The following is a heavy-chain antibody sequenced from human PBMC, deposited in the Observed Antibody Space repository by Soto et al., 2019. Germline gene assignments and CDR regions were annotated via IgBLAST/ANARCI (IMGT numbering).Heavy chain of an antibody. CDR2: FSRSNVVA. V-gene: IGHV3-23*01. CDR3: TNGGIHVSIDGGLSYFHH. Sequence: EVQMLESGGYLVQPGGSLRVSCASGVTFSHYPMAWVSQAPGKGLECVSGFSRSNVVAYYADSVKGRCTISRDNSKNTVFLQMNSLRAEDTAVYYCTNGGIHVSIDGGLSYFHHWDQATLVTVSS. J-gene: IGHJ4*02. CDR1: GVTFSHYP. D-gene: IGHD2-15*01.